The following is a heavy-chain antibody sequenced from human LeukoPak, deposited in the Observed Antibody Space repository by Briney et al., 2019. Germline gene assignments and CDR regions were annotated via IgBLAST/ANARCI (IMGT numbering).Heavy chain of an antibody. CDR2: IYYSGST. CDR1: GGSISSSSYY. CDR3: ARSSGWGTNWFDP. Sequence: PSETLSLTCTVSGGSISSSSYYWGWIRQPPGKGLEWIGSIYYSGSTYYNPSLRSRVTISVDTSKNQFSLKLSSVTAADTAVYYCARSSGWGTNWFDPWGQGTLVTVSS. J-gene: IGHJ5*02. V-gene: IGHV4-39*01. D-gene: IGHD6-19*01.